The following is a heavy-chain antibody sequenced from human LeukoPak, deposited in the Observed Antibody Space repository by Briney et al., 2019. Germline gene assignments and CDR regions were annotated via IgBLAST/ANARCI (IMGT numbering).Heavy chain of an antibody. Sequence: SETLSLTCTVSGGSISSYYWSWIRQPPGKGLEWIGYIYTSGSTNYNPSLKSRVTISVDTSKNQFSLKLSSVTAADTAVYYCATLISHSGNYYYYGMDVWGQGTTVTVSS. J-gene: IGHJ6*02. CDR2: IYTSGST. V-gene: IGHV4-4*09. D-gene: IGHD3-10*01. CDR3: ATLISHSGNYYYYGMDV. CDR1: GGSISSYY.